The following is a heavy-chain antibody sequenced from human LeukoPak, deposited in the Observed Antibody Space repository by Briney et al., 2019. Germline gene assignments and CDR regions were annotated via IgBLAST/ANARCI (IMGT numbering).Heavy chain of an antibody. CDR2: IYHSGST. D-gene: IGHD2-2*01. Sequence: PSETLSLTCAVSGGSISSGGYSWSWIRQPPGKGLEWIGYIYHSGSTNYNPSLKSRVTISVDTSKNQFSLKLSSVTAADTAVYYCASRGEICSSTSCQGHWFDPWGQGTLVTVSS. J-gene: IGHJ5*02. CDR3: ASRGEICSSTSCQGHWFDP. CDR1: GGSISSGGYS. V-gene: IGHV4-30-2*01.